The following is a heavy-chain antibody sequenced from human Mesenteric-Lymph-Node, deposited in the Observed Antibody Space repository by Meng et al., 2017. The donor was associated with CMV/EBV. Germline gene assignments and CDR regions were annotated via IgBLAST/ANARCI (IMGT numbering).Heavy chain of an antibody. Sequence: KVSCKTSGYTFASHGITWVRQAPGQGLEWMGWISAYDGNTNYAQKFQGRVTVTRDTSTSTAYMELRSLRSDDTAVYYCARGDGLFNYWGQGTLVNVSS. D-gene: IGHD3/OR15-3a*01. J-gene: IGHJ4*02. CDR1: GYTFASHG. CDR3: ARGDGLFNY. V-gene: IGHV1-18*04. CDR2: ISAYDGNT.